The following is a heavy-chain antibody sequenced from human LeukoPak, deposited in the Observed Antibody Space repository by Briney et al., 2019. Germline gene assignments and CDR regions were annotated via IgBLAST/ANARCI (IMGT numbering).Heavy chain of an antibody. CDR1: GCSISSYY. J-gene: IGHJ3*02. D-gene: IGHD3-22*01. CDR3: AKSNGYGLIDI. Sequence: PSETLSLTCTVSGCSISSYYWNWIRQPPGKGLEWIGYVYYSGRTNYNPSLKSRVTISIETSRNQFSLKLNSVTAADTAVYYCAKSNGYGLIDIWGQGTMVTVSS. CDR2: VYYSGRT. V-gene: IGHV4-59*12.